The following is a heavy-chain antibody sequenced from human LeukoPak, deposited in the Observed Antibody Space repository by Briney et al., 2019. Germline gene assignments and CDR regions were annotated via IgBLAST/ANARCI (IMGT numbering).Heavy chain of an antibody. CDR3: ARSGSYDS. CDR2: INAGNGNT. D-gene: IGHD1-26*01. J-gene: IGHJ4*02. CDR1: GYTFTNYA. Sequence: ASVEVSCKASGYTFTNYAIHWVLQAPGQGPEWMGWINAGNGNTKYSQKFQGRVTITRDTSASTAYMELSSLTSEDTAVYYCARSGSYDSWGQGTLVTVSS. V-gene: IGHV1-3*01.